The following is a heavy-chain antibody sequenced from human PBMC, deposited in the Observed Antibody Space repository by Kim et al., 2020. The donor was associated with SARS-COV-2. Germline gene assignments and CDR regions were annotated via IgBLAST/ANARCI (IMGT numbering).Heavy chain of an antibody. CDR2: ISYDGSHI. Sequence: GGSLRLSCAASGFTFISHALHWVRQAPGKGLEWVALISYDGSHISYPDSVKGRFIISRDNIKSTLYLQMNSLRPEDTAVYYCVAEIGSRSFDNWGQGTRV. J-gene: IGHJ4*02. D-gene: IGHD3-10*01. CDR3: VAEIGSRSFDN. CDR1: GFTFISHA. V-gene: IGHV3-30*04.